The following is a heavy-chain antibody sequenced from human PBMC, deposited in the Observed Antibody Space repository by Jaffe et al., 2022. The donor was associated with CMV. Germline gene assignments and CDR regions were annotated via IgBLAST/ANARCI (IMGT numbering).Heavy chain of an antibody. CDR3: TTDRLLDFWSGYLYYYYYYMDV. V-gene: IGHV3-15*01. J-gene: IGHJ6*03. CDR1: GFTFSNAW. CDR2: IKSKTDGGTT. Sequence: EVQLVESGGGLVKPGGSLRLSCAASGFTFSNAWMSWVRQAPGKGLEWVGRIKSKTDGGTTDYAAPVKGRFTISRDDSKNTLYLQMNSLKTEDTAVYYCTTDRLLDFWSGYLYYYYYYMDVWGKGTTVTVSS. D-gene: IGHD3-3*01.